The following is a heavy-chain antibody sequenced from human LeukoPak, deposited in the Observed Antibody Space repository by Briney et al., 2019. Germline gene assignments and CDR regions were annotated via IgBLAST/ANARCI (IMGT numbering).Heavy chain of an antibody. Sequence: PSETLSLTCTVSGGSISSYYWSWIRQPPGKGLEWIGEINHSGSTNYNPSLKSRVTISVDTSKNQFSLKLSSVTAADTAVYYCARGRKTYSGSYYRWFDPWGQGTLVTVSS. J-gene: IGHJ5*02. CDR1: GGSISSYY. CDR3: ARGRKTYSGSYYRWFDP. D-gene: IGHD1-26*01. V-gene: IGHV4-34*01. CDR2: INHSGST.